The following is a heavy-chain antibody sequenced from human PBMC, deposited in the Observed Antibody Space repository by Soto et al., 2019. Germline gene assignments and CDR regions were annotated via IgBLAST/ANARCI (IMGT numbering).Heavy chain of an antibody. J-gene: IGHJ4*02. D-gene: IGHD5-18*01. CDR2: ISYDGSNQ. Sequence: QVQLVESGGAVVQPGKSLRLSCAASGFSFNTYGMYWVRQAPGKGLEWVAAISYDGSNQYHADSVKGRFTISRDNSKSTLYLHMNSLRVEDTAVYYCAKDIVKYTYGACDYWGQGALVNVSS. CDR3: AKDIVKYTYGACDY. V-gene: IGHV3-30*18. CDR1: GFSFNTYG.